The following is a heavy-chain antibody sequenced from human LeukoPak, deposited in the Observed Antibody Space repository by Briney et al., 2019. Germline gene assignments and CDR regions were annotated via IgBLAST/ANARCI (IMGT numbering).Heavy chain of an antibody. V-gene: IGHV5-51*07. J-gene: IGHJ4*02. CDR3: ARHPFD. CDR2: IYPGDSDT. Sequence: KLGESLKISCKASGYRFTSDWIAWVHQMPGKGLEWMGIIYPGDSDTRYSPSFQGQVTISADKSISTAYLQWSSLKASDTAIYYCARHPFDWGQGTLVTVSS. CDR1: GYRFTSDW.